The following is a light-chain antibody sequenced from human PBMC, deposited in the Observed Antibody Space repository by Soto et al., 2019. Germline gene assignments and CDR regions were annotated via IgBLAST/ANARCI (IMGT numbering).Light chain of an antibody. J-gene: IGKJ1*01. CDR3: QQLNIYPLT. CDR2: DAS. CDR1: RDIASY. V-gene: IGKV1-9*01. Sequence: DIPLTQSPALLSASVGDRVTITCRASRDIASYLAWSQLKPGKGPKLLIYDASTLQSGAPSRFSGSGSGTEFTLTISSLQPEDFATYYCQQLNIYPLTCGQGTKVEIK.